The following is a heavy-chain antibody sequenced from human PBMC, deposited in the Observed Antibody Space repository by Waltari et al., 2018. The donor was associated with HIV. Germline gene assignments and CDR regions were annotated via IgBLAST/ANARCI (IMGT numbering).Heavy chain of an antibody. J-gene: IGHJ4*02. CDR1: GFTFNNFA. CDR3: AKAVMETAVSSPVDC. CDR2: IVVMDGTT. V-gene: IGHV3-23*04. D-gene: IGHD5-18*01. Sequence: EVQLVESGGGLVQPGGSLRLSCTASGFTFNNFAMVWVGQAPGRGRGVVPVIVVMDGTTNDPDSVKCLCTVPRDNFKNTVYLQMNSLRAGDTAIYYCAKAVMETAVSSPVDCWGQGALVTVSS.